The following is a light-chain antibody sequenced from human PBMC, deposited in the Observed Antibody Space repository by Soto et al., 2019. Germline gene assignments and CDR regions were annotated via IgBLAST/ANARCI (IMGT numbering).Light chain of an antibody. CDR1: QSLLNSDGHKY. Sequence: DIELTQSPLFLAVTPGEPASISCRSSQSLLNSDGHKYLDWYVQRPGQSPQLLLYSGSNRASGVPDRYSGSGSGTDFTLKIDAVEADDVRVYYCMQPLQPPNTFGQGTKLESK. CDR3: MQPLQPPNT. CDR2: SGS. J-gene: IGKJ2*01. V-gene: IGKV2-28*01.